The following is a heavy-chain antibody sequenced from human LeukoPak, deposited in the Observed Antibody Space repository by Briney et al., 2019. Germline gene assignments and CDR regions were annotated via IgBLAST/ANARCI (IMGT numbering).Heavy chain of an antibody. Sequence: SGGSLRLSCAASGFTGSSNYMNWVRQAPGKGLEWVSVLYSVGDTYYGDSVKGRFTISRDNSKNTLYLQMNSLRAEDTAVYYCAGTKNIAAAGRLDYWGQGTLVTVSS. CDR1: GFTGSSNY. J-gene: IGHJ4*02. CDR2: LYSVGDT. V-gene: IGHV3-53*01. CDR3: AGTKNIAAAGRLDY. D-gene: IGHD6-13*01.